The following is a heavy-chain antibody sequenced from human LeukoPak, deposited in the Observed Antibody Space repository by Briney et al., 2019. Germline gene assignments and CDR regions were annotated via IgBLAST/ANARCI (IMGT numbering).Heavy chain of an antibody. Sequence: GASVKVSCKASGYTFTGYYMHWVRQAPGQGLEWMGWINPNSGGTNYAQKFQGRVTMTRDMSISTAYMELSRLRSDDTAVYYCARGSAYSGSYYYYYYMDVWGKGTTVTVSS. J-gene: IGHJ6*03. CDR2: INPNSGGT. CDR1: GYTFTGYY. D-gene: IGHD1-26*01. V-gene: IGHV1-2*02. CDR3: ARGSAYSGSYYYYYYMDV.